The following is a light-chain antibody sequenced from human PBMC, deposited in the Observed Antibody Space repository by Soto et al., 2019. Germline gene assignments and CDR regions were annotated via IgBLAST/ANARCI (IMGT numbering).Light chain of an antibody. CDR3: SSYTTISLV. J-gene: IGLJ1*01. Sequence: QSVLTQPASVCGSAGQSITISCTGTISDVGGSKYVSWYQQHPGKAPKLIIYDVTDRPSGISNRFSGSKSGNTASLTISGLQAEDEADYYCSSYTTISLVFGTGTKLTVL. V-gene: IGLV2-14*03. CDR1: ISDVGGSKY. CDR2: DVT.